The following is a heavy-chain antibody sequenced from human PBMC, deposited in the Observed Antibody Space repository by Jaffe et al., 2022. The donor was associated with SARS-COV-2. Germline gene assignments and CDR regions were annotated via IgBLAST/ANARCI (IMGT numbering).Heavy chain of an antibody. J-gene: IGHJ2*01. V-gene: IGHV3-23*04. CDR3: ARTFGSDHYFGL. D-gene: IGHD3-10*01. CDR1: GFTFSNDV. Sequence: EVQLVESGGGLVQPGGSLRLSCAASGFTFSNDVMRWVRQAPGKGLEWVSSIFDSGGRTYYADSVKGRFTISTDNSKNTLFLQMNSLRAEDTAVYYCARTFGSDHYFGLWGRGTLVTVSS. CDR2: IFDSGGRT.